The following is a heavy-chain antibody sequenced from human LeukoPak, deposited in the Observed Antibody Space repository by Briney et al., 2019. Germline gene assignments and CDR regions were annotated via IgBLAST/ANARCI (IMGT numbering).Heavy chain of an antibody. CDR1: GFTFSSYW. J-gene: IGHJ4*02. CDR3: AREGSDSAGYYYAL. V-gene: IGHV3-7*01. D-gene: IGHD3-22*01. CDR2: IKQDGSEK. Sequence: GGSLRLSCAASGFTFSSYWMSWVRQAPGQGLEWVANIKQDGSEKYYVDSVKGRFTISRDNAKNTLYLQMNSLRAEDTAVYYCAREGSDSAGYYYALWGQGTLVTVSS.